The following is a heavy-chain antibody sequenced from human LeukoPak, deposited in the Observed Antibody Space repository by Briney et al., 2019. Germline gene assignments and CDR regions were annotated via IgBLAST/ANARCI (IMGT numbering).Heavy chain of an antibody. V-gene: IGHV4-30-4*02. Sequence: SETLSLTCTVSGGSISSGDYYWSWIRQPPGKGLEWIGYIYYSGSTYYNPSLKSRVTISVDTSKNQFSLKLSSVTAADTAVYYCASSGWYGERYYFDYWGQGTLVTVSS. D-gene: IGHD6-19*01. CDR3: ASSGWYGERYYFDY. J-gene: IGHJ4*02. CDR2: IYYSGST. CDR1: GGSISSGDYY.